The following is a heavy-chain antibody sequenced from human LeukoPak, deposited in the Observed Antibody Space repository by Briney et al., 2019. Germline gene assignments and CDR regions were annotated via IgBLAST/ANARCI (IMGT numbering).Heavy chain of an antibody. Sequence: GGSLRLSCVASGFTFSNYNLTWVGQAPGKGWEGVPSIGGSGTYIYYADSLKGRFTISRDNAKNSLYLQMNSLRAEDTAVYYCARDPYYDFWSDYGTEAFDIWGQGTMVTVSS. CDR1: GFTFSNYN. J-gene: IGHJ3*02. V-gene: IGHV3-21*01. D-gene: IGHD3-3*01. CDR2: IGGSGTYI. CDR3: ARDPYYDFWSDYGTEAFDI.